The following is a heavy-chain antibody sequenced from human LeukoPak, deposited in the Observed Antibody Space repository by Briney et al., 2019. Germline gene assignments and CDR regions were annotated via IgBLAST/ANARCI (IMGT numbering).Heavy chain of an antibody. CDR1: GGSISSSSYY. Sequence: SETLSLTCTVSGGSISSSSYYWGWLRQPPGKGLEWIGSIYYSGSTYYNPSLKSRVTISVDTSKNQFSLKLSSVTAADTAVYYCARRGGHFDWFYYWGQGTLVTVSS. D-gene: IGHD3-9*01. J-gene: IGHJ4*02. CDR2: IYYSGST. V-gene: IGHV4-39*01. CDR3: ARRGGHFDWFYY.